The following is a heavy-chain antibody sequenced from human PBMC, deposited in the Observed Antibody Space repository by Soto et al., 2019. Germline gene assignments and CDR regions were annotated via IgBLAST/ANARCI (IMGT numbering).Heavy chain of an antibody. CDR2: IYYSGST. CDR1: GGSISSYY. J-gene: IGHJ4*02. CDR3: ARDRFSSIYFDY. D-gene: IGHD6-6*01. V-gene: IGHV4-59*01. Sequence: PSETLSLTCTVSGGSISSYYRSWIRQPPGKGLEWIGYIYYSGSTNYNPSLKSRVTISVDTSKNQFSLKLSSVTAADTAVYYCARDRFSSIYFDYWGQGTLVTVSS.